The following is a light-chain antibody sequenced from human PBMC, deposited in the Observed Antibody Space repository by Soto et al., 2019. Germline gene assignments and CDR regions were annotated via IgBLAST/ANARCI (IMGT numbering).Light chain of an antibody. CDR1: QSVSSCY. CDR2: GAS. V-gene: IGKV3-20*01. J-gene: IGKJ1*01. Sequence: EIVLTQSPGTLSLSPGERATLSCRASQSVSSCYLAWYQQKPGQAPRLLIYGASSRATGIPDRCSGSGSETDFTLTSSRLEPEDFAVYYCQQYGSSSWTFGQGTKVEIK. CDR3: QQYGSSSWT.